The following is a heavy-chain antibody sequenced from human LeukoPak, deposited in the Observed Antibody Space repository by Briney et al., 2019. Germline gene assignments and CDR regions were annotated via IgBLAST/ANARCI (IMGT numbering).Heavy chain of an antibody. J-gene: IGHJ3*02. CDR3: ARAPHFATSSFVAFDI. Sequence: GASVKVSCKASGYTFTGYYMHWVRQAPGQGLEWMGWINPNSGGTNYAQKFQGRVTMTRDTSISTAYMELSRLRSDDTAVYYCARAPHFATSSFVAFDIWGQGTMVTVSS. CDR1: GYTFTGYY. D-gene: IGHD2-21*01. V-gene: IGHV1-2*02. CDR2: INPNSGGT.